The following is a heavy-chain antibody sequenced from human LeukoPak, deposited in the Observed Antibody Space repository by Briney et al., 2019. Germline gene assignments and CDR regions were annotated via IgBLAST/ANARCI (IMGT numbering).Heavy chain of an antibody. CDR1: GFTFSSYG. D-gene: IGHD2-2*01. Sequence: GGSLRLSCAASGFTFSSYGMHWVRQAPGKGLEWVAVIWYDGSNKYYADSVKGRFTTSRDNSKNTLYLQMNSLRAEDTAVYYCARAQLVVPAAINYYGMDVWGQGTTVTVSS. J-gene: IGHJ6*02. CDR2: IWYDGSNK. V-gene: IGHV3-33*01. CDR3: ARAQLVVPAAINYYGMDV.